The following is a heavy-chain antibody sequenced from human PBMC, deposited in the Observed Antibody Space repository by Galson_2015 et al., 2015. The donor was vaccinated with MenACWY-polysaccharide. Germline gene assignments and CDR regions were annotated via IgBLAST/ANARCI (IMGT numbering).Heavy chain of an antibody. CDR1: GIRFSGSG. CDR2: IQYDGTNK. D-gene: IGHD2-15*01. J-gene: IGHJ3*02. Sequence: SLRLSCAASGIRFSGSGMHWVRQAPGKGLEWVAVIQYDGTNKVYADSVKGRFTISRDNSRNTLYLEMNSLRAEDTAVYYCAREGSRIVFHAFDTWGQG. CDR3: AREGSRIVFHAFDT. V-gene: IGHV3-33*01.